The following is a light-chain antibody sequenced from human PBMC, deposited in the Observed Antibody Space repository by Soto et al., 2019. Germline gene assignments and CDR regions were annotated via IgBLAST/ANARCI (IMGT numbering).Light chain of an antibody. Sequence: DIQMTQSPSTLPASVGDRVTITCRASQSISRYLNWYQQKPGRAPKLLIYDASNLEAGVPSRFRGSGSGTDFTFTISRLQPEDIATYYCQQYENLPTFGQGTRLEIK. CDR1: QSISRY. J-gene: IGKJ5*01. CDR2: DAS. V-gene: IGKV1-33*01. CDR3: QQYENLPT.